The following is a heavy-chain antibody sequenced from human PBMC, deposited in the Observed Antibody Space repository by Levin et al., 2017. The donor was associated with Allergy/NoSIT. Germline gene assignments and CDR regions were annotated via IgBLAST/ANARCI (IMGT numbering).Heavy chain of an antibody. CDR1: GFSLSTSGEG. J-gene: IGHJ4*02. V-gene: IGHV2-5*02. D-gene: IGHD3-9*01. CDR3: AHVGRMFRLVRSSYHLDD. Sequence: SGPTLVKPTQTLTLTCTFSGFSLSTSGEGVAWIRQPPGKALEWLALIYWDDDKRYNTSLQSRLTITKDTSKNQVVLTMTNMDPVDTATYYCAHVGRMFRLVRSSYHLDDWGQGTLVTVSS. CDR2: IYWDDDK.